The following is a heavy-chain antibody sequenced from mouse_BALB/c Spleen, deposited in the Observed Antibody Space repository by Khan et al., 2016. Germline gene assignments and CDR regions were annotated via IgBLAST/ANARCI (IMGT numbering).Heavy chain of an antibody. D-gene: IGHD1-1*02. CDR2: INPSSGYT. V-gene: IGHV1-4*02. CDR3: ARSRWDYFDY. CDR1: GYIFTTYL. J-gene: IGHJ2*01. Sequence: QVRLQQSAAELARPGASVKMSCKASGYIFTTYLMYWVKQRPGQGLEWIGHINPSSGYTEYNQKFKDKTTLTADKSSSTAYMQLSSLTSGDSAVYYCARSRWDYFDYWGQGTTLTVSS.